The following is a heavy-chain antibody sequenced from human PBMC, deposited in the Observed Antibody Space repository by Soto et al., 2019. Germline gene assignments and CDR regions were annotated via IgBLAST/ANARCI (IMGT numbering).Heavy chain of an antibody. D-gene: IGHD5-18*01. J-gene: IGHJ4*02. CDR3: ARRQRGYGVANS. Sequence: QVQLVQSGAEVKKPGTSVKVSCKASGYIFTSYDINWVRQATGQMLEWMGWMNPNSGNAGSVQKFQGRVTMTRNTSIGTAYMELSIRRSEDTAGYYGARRQRGYGVANSWSQGTLVSVSS. V-gene: IGHV1-8*02. CDR2: MNPNSGNA. CDR1: GYIFTSYD.